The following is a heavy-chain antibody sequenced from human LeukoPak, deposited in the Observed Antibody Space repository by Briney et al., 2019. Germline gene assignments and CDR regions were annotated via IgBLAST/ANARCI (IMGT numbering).Heavy chain of an antibody. V-gene: IGHV6-1*01. J-gene: IGHJ6*02. CDR3: ARGRAAYYAMDV. CDR2: TYYRSKWYD. CDR1: GDSVSSNSAA. D-gene: IGHD6-25*01. Sequence: SHTLSPTCAISGDSVSSNSAAWNWIRQSPSRGLEWLGRTYYRSKWYDDFAESVKSRITINPDTSKNQFSLQLNSLTPEDTAVYYCARGRAAYYAMDVWGQGTTVTVSS.